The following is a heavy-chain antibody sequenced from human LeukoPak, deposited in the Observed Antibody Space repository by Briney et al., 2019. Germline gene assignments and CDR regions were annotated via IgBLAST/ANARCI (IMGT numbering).Heavy chain of an antibody. CDR3: ARNYYDSSGYRFDY. CDR2: IVPILGIA. V-gene: IGHV1-69*04. D-gene: IGHD3-22*01. Sequence: SVKVSCKASRGTVSSYAIIWVRQAPGQGLEGMGRIVPILGIANNAQKFKGRVKITADKSTSTAYMELSSLRSEDTAVYYCARNYYDSSGYRFDYWGQGTLVTVSS. J-gene: IGHJ4*02. CDR1: RGTVSSYA.